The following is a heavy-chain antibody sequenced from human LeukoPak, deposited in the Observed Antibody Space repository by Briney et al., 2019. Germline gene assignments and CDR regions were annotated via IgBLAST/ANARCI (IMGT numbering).Heavy chain of an antibody. D-gene: IGHD6-19*01. V-gene: IGHV3-33*01. Sequence: GRSLRLSCAASGFTFSSYGMHWVRQAPGKGLEWVAVIWYDGSNKYYADSVKGRFTISRDNSKNTLYLQMNSLRAEDTAVYYCARDYSSGWYRFFDYWGQGTLVTVSS. CDR3: ARDYSSGWYRFFDY. CDR1: GFTFSSYG. CDR2: IWYDGSNK. J-gene: IGHJ4*02.